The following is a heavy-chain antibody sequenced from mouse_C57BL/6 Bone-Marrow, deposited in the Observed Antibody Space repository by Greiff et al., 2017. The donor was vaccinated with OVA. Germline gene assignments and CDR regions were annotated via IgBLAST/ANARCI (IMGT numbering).Heavy chain of an antibody. CDR1: GFNIKDDY. V-gene: IGHV14-4*01. CDR3: TKLLMTTVEGY. D-gene: IGHD1-1*01. Sequence: VQLQQSGAELVRPGASVKLSCTASGFNIKDDYMHWVKQRPEQGLAWIGWIDPENGDTEYASKFQGKATITADTSSNTAYLQLSSLTSEDTAVYYCTKLLMTTVEGYWGQGTTLTVSS. CDR2: IDPENGDT. J-gene: IGHJ2*01.